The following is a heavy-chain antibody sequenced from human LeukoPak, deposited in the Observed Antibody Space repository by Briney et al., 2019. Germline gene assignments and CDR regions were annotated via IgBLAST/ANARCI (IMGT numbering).Heavy chain of an antibody. CDR1: GYTFTGYY. D-gene: IGHD1-26*01. CDR2: INPNSGDT. Sequence: ASVKVSCKASGYTFTGYYMHWVRQAPGQGLEWMAWINPNSGDTDCAQKFQGRVSMTRDTSISTAHMDLSRLTSDDTAVYYCAILLGATTNFDYWGQGTLVTVSS. J-gene: IGHJ4*02. CDR3: AILLGATTNFDY. V-gene: IGHV1-2*02.